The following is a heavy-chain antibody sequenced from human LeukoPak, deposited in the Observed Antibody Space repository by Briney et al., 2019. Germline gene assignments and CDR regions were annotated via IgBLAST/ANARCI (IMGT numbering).Heavy chain of an antibody. D-gene: IGHD3-10*01. CDR3: ARDGITMVRGARYYYYMDV. CDR2: MNPNSGNT. J-gene: IGHJ6*03. CDR1: GYTFTSYD. Sequence: ASVKVSCKASGYTFTSYDINWVRQATGQGLEWMGWMNPNSGNTGYAQKFQGRVTITRDTSASTAYMELSSLRSEDMAVYYCARDGITMVRGARYYYYMDVWGKGTTVTVSS. V-gene: IGHV1-8*01.